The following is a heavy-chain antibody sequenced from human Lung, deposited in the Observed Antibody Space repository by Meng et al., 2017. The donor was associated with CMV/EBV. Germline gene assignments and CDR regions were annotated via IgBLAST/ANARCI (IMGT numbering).Heavy chain of an antibody. CDR2: IYYTGST. J-gene: IGHJ6*02. V-gene: IGHV4-59*01. D-gene: IGHD5-12*01. CDR3: ARATGGNGLVAYYYYGLDV. CDR1: GGSISGYY. Sequence: GSLRLSCAVSGGSISGYYWSWIRQPPGKGLEWIGYIYYTGSTNYNPSLKSRVTISLDTSKNQFSLKLRSVTAADTAVYYCARATGGNGLVAYYYYGLDVWGQGTXVTVSS.